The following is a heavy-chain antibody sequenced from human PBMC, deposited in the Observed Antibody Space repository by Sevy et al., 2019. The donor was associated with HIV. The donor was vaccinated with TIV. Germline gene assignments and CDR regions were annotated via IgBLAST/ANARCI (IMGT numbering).Heavy chain of an antibody. CDR3: AKDPGVCSSTSCSIEY. CDR2: ISYDGSNK. Sequence: GGSLRLSCAASGFSFSSYGMHWVRQAPGKGLEWVTVISYDGSNKYYADSVKGRFTISRVNSKNTLYLQMNSLRGEETALYYCAKDPGVCSSTSCSIEYWGQGTLVTVSS. J-gene: IGHJ4*02. D-gene: IGHD2-2*01. CDR1: GFSFSSYG. V-gene: IGHV3-30*18.